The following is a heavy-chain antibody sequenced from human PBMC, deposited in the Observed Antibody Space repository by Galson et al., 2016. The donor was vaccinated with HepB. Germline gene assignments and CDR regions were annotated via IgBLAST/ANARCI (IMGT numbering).Heavy chain of an antibody. V-gene: IGHV4-34*01. CDR1: GGSFSGYY. Sequence: ETLSLTCAVYGGSFSGYYRSWVRQPPGKGLEWIGEINHRGKTIYNPSPKSRVPISLDTPKNLFTLQLSSVTAADTAVYYCARDDFWMDSTLGWGQGTLVTVSS. CDR3: ARDDFWMDSTLG. CDR2: INHRGKT. D-gene: IGHD3-3*01. J-gene: IGHJ4*02.